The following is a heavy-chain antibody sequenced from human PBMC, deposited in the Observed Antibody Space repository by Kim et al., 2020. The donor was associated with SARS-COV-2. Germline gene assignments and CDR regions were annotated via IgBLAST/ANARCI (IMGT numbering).Heavy chain of an antibody. J-gene: IGHJ6*01. V-gene: IGHV3-21*01. CDR2: VSGSSTYK. D-gene: IGHD3-22*01. CDR3: ARGLGYYQDTSHKDYGM. CDR1: GFTLRSAG. Sequence: GGSRRRSWVASGFTLRSAGMNWVRQAPGMGLEWVSYVSGSSTYKHYGDSVKGRFTISRDNAMNLLYLQVNNLRVEDTAVYYCARGLGYYQDTSHKDYGM.